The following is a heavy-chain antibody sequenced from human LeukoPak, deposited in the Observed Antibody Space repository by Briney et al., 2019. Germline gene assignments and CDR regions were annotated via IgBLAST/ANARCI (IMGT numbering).Heavy chain of an antibody. CDR2: IYYSGTT. Sequence: SETLTLTCTVSGGSISSYYWSWIRQPPGKGLEWIGYIYYSGTTNYNPSLTSRLTISVDPSKNLFSLRLSAVTAADSAVYYCARGVYIEAAQYGCWGQRTLVNVSS. D-gene: IGHD6-6*01. J-gene: IGHJ4*02. V-gene: IGHV4-59*01. CDR3: ARGVYIEAAQYGC. CDR1: GGSISSYY.